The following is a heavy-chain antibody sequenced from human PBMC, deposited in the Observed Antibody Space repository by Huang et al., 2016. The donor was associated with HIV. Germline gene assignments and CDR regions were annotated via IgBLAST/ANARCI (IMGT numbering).Heavy chain of an antibody. Sequence: QVHLVESGGGVVQPGGSLRLSCAASGFKLSGFGMHWVRPAPGKGVGWVAVISYDGRSQFYADSVKGRFTISRDNSDNTLSLQMKGLRPDDTAVYYCAKESRWFSDFDHWGQGVLVSVSS. CDR1: GFKLSGFG. D-gene: IGHD2-15*01. CDR2: ISYDGRSQ. J-gene: IGHJ4*02. V-gene: IGHV3-30*18. CDR3: AKESRWFSDFDH.